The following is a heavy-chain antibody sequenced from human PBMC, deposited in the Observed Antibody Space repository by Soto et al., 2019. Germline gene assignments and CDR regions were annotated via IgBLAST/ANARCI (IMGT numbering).Heavy chain of an antibody. D-gene: IGHD3-9*01. CDR3: ARDQYDILTGPNY. CDR1: GFTFSSYS. CDR2: ISSSSSTI. V-gene: IGHV3-48*01. Sequence: GGSLRLSCAASGFTFSSYSMNWVRQAPGKGLEWVSYISSSSSTIHYSDSVKGRFTISRDNAKNSLYLQMNGLRPEDAAVYYCARDQYDILTGPNYWGQGTLVTVSS. J-gene: IGHJ4*02.